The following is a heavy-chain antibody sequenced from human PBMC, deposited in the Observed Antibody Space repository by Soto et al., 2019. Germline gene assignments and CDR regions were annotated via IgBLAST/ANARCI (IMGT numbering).Heavy chain of an antibody. CDR2: IIPIFGTA. J-gene: IGHJ6*02. CDR3: ARDPVVLGPAANDYYYYGMDV. Sequence: QVQLVQSGAEVKTPGSSVKVSCKASGGTFSSYAISWVRQAPGQGLEWMGGIIPIFGTANYAQKFQGRVTITADESTSTAYMGLSSLRSEDTAVYYCARDPVVLGPAANDYYYYGMDVWGQGTTVTVSS. CDR1: GGTFSSYA. V-gene: IGHV1-69*12. D-gene: IGHD2-2*01.